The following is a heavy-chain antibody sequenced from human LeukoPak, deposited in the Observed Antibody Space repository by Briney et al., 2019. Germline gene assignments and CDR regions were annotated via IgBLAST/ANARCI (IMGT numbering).Heavy chain of an antibody. J-gene: IGHJ5*01. CDR2: IYSDGFT. D-gene: IGHD2-2*01. Sequence: PGGSLRLSCAASGFTVSSSYMSWIRQAPGKGLEWVSVIYSDGFTYHAGSVQGRFTISRDNSKNTLCLQMDNLRAEDTAVYYCARDLGCSSTTCRQSWFDSWGQGTLVTVSS. CDR1: GFTVSSSY. CDR3: ARDLGCSSTTCRQSWFDS. V-gene: IGHV3-53*01.